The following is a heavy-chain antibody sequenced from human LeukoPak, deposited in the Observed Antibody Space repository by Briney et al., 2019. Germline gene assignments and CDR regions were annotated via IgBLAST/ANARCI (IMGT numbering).Heavy chain of an antibody. Sequence: PSETLSLTCAVYGGSFSGYYWSWIRQPPGKGLEWMGEINHSGSTNYNPSLKSRVTISVDTSKNQFSLKLSSVTAADTAVYYCASTMVRGPVGFDPWGQGTLVTVSS. J-gene: IGHJ5*02. CDR3: ASTMVRGPVGFDP. CDR2: INHSGST. D-gene: IGHD3-10*01. CDR1: GGSFSGYY. V-gene: IGHV4-34*01.